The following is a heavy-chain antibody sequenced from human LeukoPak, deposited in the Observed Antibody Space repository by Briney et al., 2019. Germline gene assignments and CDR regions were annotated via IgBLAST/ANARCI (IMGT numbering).Heavy chain of an antibody. J-gene: IGHJ4*02. CDR1: RFAFSTYA. CDR3: ANYRKPQGLDY. D-gene: IGHD1-14*01. Sequence: GGSLRLSCAVSRFAFSTYAMTWVRQAPGQGLEYVSTISSNGADTYYADSVKGRFTISRDNCKNTLYLQMTSLRVEDTAVYYCANYRKPQGLDYWGQGTLVTVSS. CDR2: ISSNGADT. V-gene: IGHV3-23*01.